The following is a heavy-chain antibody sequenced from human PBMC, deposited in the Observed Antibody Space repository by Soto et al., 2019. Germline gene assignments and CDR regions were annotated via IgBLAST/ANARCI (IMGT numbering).Heavy chain of an antibody. Sequence: PSETLSLTCTVSGGSISSSSYYWGWIRQPPGKGLEWIGSIYYSGSTYYNPSLKSRVTISVDTSKNQFSLKLSSVTAADTAVYYCARPVGRYPQVYWFDPWGQGTLVTVSS. CDR3: ARPVGRYPQVYWFDP. J-gene: IGHJ5*02. CDR1: GGSISSSSYY. CDR2: IYYSGST. D-gene: IGHD1-20*01. V-gene: IGHV4-39*01.